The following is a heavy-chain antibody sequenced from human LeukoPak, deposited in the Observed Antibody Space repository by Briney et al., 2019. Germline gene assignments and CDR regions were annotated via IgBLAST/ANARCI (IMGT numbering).Heavy chain of an antibody. J-gene: IGHJ6*02. Sequence: SETLSLTCAVYGGSFSGYYWSWIRQPPGKGLEWIGEINHSGSTNYNPSLKSRVTISVDTSKNQLSLKLSSVTAADTAVYYCARVVVMRYGLYYYYYYGMDVWGQGTTVTVSS. CDR3: ARVVVMRYGLYYYYYYGMDV. CDR2: INHSGST. CDR1: GGSFSGYY. V-gene: IGHV4-34*01. D-gene: IGHD2-2*01.